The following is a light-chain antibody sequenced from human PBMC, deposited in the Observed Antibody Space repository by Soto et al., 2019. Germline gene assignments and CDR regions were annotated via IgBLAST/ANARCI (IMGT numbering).Light chain of an antibody. J-gene: IGLJ1*01. CDR2: SNH. Sequence: SALAQPPSASGTPVQRVTIACSGSSSNIGSNTVNWYQQLPGTAPKLLIYSNHHRPSGVPDRFSGSKSGTSASLAISGLQSEDEADYYCAACDDSLNGYVFGTGTKVTVL. CDR1: SSNIGSNT. V-gene: IGLV1-44*01. CDR3: AACDDSLNGYV.